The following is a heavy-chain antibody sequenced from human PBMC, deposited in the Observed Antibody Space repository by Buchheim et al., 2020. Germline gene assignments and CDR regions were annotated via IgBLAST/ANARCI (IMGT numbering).Heavy chain of an antibody. J-gene: IGHJ4*02. CDR2: IYSHGNDQ. V-gene: IGHV3-30*19. CDR1: GFTFSYYG. CDR3: ARDSDTSGHYSYFDS. Sequence: QVQLVESGGGVVQAGTSLRLSCAASGFTFSYYGFHWVRQAPGKGLEWVAVIYSHGNDQYYTDSVKGRFTVSRDNFRNPVDLQMNSLRADDTAVYYCARDSDTSGHYSYFDSWGQGIL. D-gene: IGHD3-22*01.